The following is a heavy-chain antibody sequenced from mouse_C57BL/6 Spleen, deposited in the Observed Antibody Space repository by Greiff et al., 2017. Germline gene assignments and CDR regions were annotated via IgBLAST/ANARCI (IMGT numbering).Heavy chain of an antibody. D-gene: IGHD1-1*01. CDR3: ARVGDYGSLFDY. CDR1: GYTFTDYN. CDR2: INPNNGGT. V-gene: IGHV1-22*01. J-gene: IGHJ2*01. Sequence: VQLKQSGPELVKPGASVKMSCKASGYTFTDYNMHWVKQSHGKSLEWIGYINPNNGGTSYNQKFKGKATLTVNKSSSTAYMELRSLTSEDSAVYYCARVGDYGSLFDYWGQGTTLTVSS.